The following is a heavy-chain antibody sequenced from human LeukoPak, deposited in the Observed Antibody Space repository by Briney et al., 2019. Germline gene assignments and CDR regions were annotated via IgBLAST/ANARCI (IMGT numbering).Heavy chain of an antibody. CDR3: ARGGENEQLRFLEWLLSPNFDY. CDR2: ISSSSSYT. D-gene: IGHD3-3*01. V-gene: IGHV3-11*06. J-gene: IGHJ4*02. Sequence: RGSLRLSCAASGFTFSDYYMSWIRQAPGKGLEWVSYISSSSSYTNYADSVKGRFTISRDNSKNTLYLQMNSLRAEDTAVYYCARGGENEQLRFLEWLLSPNFDYWGQGTLVTVSS. CDR1: GFTFSDYY.